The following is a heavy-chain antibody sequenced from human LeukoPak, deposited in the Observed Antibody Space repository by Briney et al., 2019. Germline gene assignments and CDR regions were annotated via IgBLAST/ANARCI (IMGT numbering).Heavy chain of an antibody. V-gene: IGHV3-20*04. D-gene: IGHD3-22*01. CDR1: GFTFDDYG. J-gene: IGHJ3*02. CDR2: INWNGGST. Sequence: PGGSLRLSCAASGFTFDDYGMSWVRQAPGKGLEWVSGINWNGGSTGYADSVKGRFTISRDNAKNSLYLQMNSLRAEDTALYYCARVCRSCYYDSSGYRGLENAFDIWGQGTMVTVSS. CDR3: ARVCRSCYYDSSGYRGLENAFDI.